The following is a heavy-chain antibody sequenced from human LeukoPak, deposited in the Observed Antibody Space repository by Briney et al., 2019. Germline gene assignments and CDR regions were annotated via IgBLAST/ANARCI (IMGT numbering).Heavy chain of an antibody. CDR3: AKEVNAATSWFDP. CDR2: ISFNGTNT. D-gene: IGHD6-25*01. V-gene: IGHV3-23*01. CDR1: GFTFSSYA. J-gene: IGHJ5*02. Sequence: GGSLRVSCAASGFTFSSYAMSWVRQAPGKGLEWVSAISFNGTNTYYADSVKGRFTISRDNSKHTLYLQMNSLRAEDTAVYFWAKEVNAATSWFDPWGQGTLVTVSS.